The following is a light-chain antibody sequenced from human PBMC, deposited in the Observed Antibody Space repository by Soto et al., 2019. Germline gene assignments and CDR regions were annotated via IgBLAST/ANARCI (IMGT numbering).Light chain of an antibody. CDR3: ISYTGSSTPYV. Sequence: QSFLTQPASVSGSPGQSITISCTGTSSDVGVYNYVSWYQQHPGKAPKLMIYGVTERPSGVSNRFSGSKSGTTASLTISGLQAEDEADYYCISYTGSSTPYVFGTGTKVTVL. CDR2: GVT. J-gene: IGLJ1*01. V-gene: IGLV2-14*01. CDR1: SSDVGVYNY.